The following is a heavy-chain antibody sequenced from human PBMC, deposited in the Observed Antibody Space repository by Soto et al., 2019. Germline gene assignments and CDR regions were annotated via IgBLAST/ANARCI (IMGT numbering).Heavy chain of an antibody. D-gene: IGHD3-3*01. CDR1: GFTFDDYA. CDR3: AKDIAFGVVTRGFAY. Sequence: EVQLVESGGGLVQPGRSLRLSCAASGFTFDDYAMHWVRQAPGKGLEWVSGISWNSGSIGYADSVKGRFTISTDNAKNSLDLQMNSLRAEYTAVYYCAKDIAFGVVTRGFAYWGQGTLVTVSS. CDR2: ISWNSGSI. V-gene: IGHV3-9*01. J-gene: IGHJ4*02.